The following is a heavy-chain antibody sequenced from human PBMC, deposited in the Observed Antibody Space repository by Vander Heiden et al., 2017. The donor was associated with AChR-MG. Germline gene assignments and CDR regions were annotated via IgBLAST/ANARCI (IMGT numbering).Heavy chain of an antibody. J-gene: IGHJ6*02. CDR1: GGTFSSYA. CDR2: IIPSVGTA. V-gene: IGHV1-69*01. D-gene: IGHD2-21*02. Sequence: QVQLVQSGAEVKKPGSSVKVSCKASGGTFSSYAISWVRQAPGEGLEWMGGIIPSVGTANYAQKFQGKVTITADESTSTAYMELSSLRSEDTAVYYCARYTVVTAISPAEYYYYGMDVWGQGTTVTVSS. CDR3: ARYTVVTAISPAEYYYYGMDV.